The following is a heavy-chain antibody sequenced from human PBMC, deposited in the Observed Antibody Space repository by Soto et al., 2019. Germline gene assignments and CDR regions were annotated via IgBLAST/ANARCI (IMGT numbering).Heavy chain of an antibody. V-gene: IGHV4-39*01. CDR3: ARGMGETYYYGMDV. Sequence: SETLSLTCSVSGGSISSSSSYWGWIRQVPGKGLEWIGSMFYRGNSYYNPSPRSRVTMYVDSSKNQFSLKLSSVTAADTAVYYCARGMGETYYYGMDVWGQGTTVTVSS. CDR1: GGSISSSSSY. CDR2: MFYRGNS. D-gene: IGHD3-16*01. J-gene: IGHJ6*02.